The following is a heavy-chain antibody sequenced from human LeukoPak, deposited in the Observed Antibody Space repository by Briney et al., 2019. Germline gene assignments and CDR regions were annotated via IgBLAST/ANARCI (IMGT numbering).Heavy chain of an antibody. Sequence: ASVKVSCKASGYSFTSYDINWVRQATGQGLEWMGWMNPNSGNTGYAQKFQGRVTISRNTSISTAYMELSSLRAEDTAVYYCARDKTFNSNIQLWHGTYYFDYWGQGTLVTVSS. J-gene: IGHJ4*02. D-gene: IGHD5-18*01. CDR3: ARDKTFNSNIQLWHGTYYFDY. CDR2: MNPNSGNT. CDR1: GYSFTSYD. V-gene: IGHV1-8*03.